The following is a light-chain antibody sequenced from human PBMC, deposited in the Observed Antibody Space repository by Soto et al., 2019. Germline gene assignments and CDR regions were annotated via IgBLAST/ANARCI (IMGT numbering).Light chain of an antibody. CDR3: CSYVASYSYV. J-gene: IGLJ1*01. CDR2: DVS. Sequence: QSALTQPRSESGSPGQSVTVSCIGTSSDVGDYNSVSWYQQHPGKAPKLMIYDVSKRPSGVPDRFSGSKSGNTASLTISGLQAEDDADYYCCSYVASYSYVFGIGTKVTVL. CDR1: SSDVGDYNS. V-gene: IGLV2-11*01.